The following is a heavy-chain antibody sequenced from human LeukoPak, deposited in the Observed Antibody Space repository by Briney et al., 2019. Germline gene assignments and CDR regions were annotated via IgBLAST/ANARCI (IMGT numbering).Heavy chain of an antibody. D-gene: IGHD3-10*01. V-gene: IGHV4-34*01. Sequence: SETLSLTCAVYGGSFSGYYWSWIRQPPGKGLEWVGEINHSGSTNYNPSLKSRVTISVDTSKNQFSLKLSSVTAADTALYYCARAGVGVTILDYWGQGTLVTVSS. CDR2: INHSGST. J-gene: IGHJ4*02. CDR1: GGSFSGYY. CDR3: ARAGVGVTILDY.